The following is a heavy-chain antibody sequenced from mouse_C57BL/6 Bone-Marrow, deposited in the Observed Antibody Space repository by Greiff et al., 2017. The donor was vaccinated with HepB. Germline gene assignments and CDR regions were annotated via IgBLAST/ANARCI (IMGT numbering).Heavy chain of an antibody. CDR3: AKSCYGHWDFDF. D-gene: IGHD1-1*01. CDR1: EYEFPSHD. Sequence: EVKLMESGGGLVQPGESLKLSCESNEYEFPSHDMSWVRKTPEKRLELVAAINSDGGSTYYPDTMERRFIISRDNTKKTLYLQMSSLRSEDTALYYCAKSCYGHWDFDFWGKGTPVTVSS. V-gene: IGHV5-2*01. J-gene: IGHJ1*03. CDR2: INSDGGST.